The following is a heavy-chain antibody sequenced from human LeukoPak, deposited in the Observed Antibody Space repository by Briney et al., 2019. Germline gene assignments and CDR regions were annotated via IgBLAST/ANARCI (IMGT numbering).Heavy chain of an antibody. J-gene: IGHJ5*02. D-gene: IGHD4-11*01. V-gene: IGHV1-8*01. CDR2: MNPNSGNT. Sequence: ASVKVSCKASGYTFTSYDINWVRQATGQGLEWMGWMNPNSGNTGYAQKFQGRVTMTRNTSTSTAYMELSSLRSEDTAVYYCARKRTVTRNWFDPWGQGTQVTVSS. CDR3: ARKRTVTRNWFDP. CDR1: GYTFTSYD.